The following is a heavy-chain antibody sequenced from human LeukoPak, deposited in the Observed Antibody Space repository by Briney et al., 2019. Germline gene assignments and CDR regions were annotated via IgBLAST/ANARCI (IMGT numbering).Heavy chain of an antibody. D-gene: IGHD2-21*02. CDR3: ARDRVLVLTATPLDY. V-gene: IGHV1-18*01. Sequence: ASVKVSCKASGYTFTTFGISWVRQAPGQGLEWMGWISAYNGNTNYAQRLQGRVTMTTDTSTSTAYMELRSLRSDDTAVYYCARDRVLVLTATPLDYWGQGTLVTVSS. CDR1: GYTFTTFG. CDR2: ISAYNGNT. J-gene: IGHJ4*02.